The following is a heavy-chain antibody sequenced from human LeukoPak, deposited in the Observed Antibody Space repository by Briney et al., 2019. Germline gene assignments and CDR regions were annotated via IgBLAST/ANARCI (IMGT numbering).Heavy chain of an antibody. D-gene: IGHD4-23*01. V-gene: IGHV3-23*01. CDR1: AFTFSSYA. J-gene: IGHJ4*02. Sequence: PGGSLRLSCAAYAFTFSSYAMSWVRQAPGKGLEWVSAIGPSGASTHYTDSVKGRFTISRHNSKNTLYLQMNSLRAEDTAVYYCAKKGGNSGFFDSWGQGTLVTVSS. CDR2: IGPSGAST. CDR3: AKKGGNSGFFDS.